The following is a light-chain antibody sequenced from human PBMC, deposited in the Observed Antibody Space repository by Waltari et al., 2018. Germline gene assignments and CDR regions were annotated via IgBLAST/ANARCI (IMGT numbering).Light chain of an antibody. CDR1: QKISNN. CDR3: LQYNDWPPLFT. CDR2: GPT. J-gene: IGKJ3*01. V-gene: IGKV3-15*01. Sequence: EIEMTQSPAIMSVSPGERVTLSCRASQKISNNFAWYQQKPGQAPRLLSYGPTTRASGIPGRFRGSGSGTESTLTIDGLQSEDFAVYSCLQYNDWPPLFTFGPGTKVEIK.